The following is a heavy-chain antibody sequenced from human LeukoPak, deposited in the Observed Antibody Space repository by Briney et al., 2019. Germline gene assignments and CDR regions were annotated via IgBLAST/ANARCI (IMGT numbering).Heavy chain of an antibody. V-gene: IGHV3-23*01. CDR2: ISGGST. J-gene: IGHJ5*02. Sequence: GGSLRLSCAASGFTFSSYAMSWVRQAPGKGLEWVSAISGGSTYYAGSVKGRFTISRDNSKNTLFLQMNSLRAEDTAVYFCAECRRYTSGWCNWLDPWSQGTQVTVSS. CDR3: AECRRYTSGWCNWLDP. D-gene: IGHD6-19*01. CDR1: GFTFSSYA.